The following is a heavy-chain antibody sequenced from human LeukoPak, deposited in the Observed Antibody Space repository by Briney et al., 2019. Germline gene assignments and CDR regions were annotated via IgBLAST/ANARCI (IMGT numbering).Heavy chain of an antibody. CDR2: INPSGGSA. V-gene: IGHV1-46*01. J-gene: IGHJ2*01. CDR3: ARSPKRGRYFDL. D-gene: IGHD7-27*01. Sequence: ASVKVSCKASGYTFTSYYIHWVRQAPGQGLEWVGIINPSGGSATYAQKFQGRVTMTRDTSTSTVYLELSSLRSEDTAVYYCARSPKRGRYFDLWGRGTLVTVSS. CDR1: GYTFTSYY.